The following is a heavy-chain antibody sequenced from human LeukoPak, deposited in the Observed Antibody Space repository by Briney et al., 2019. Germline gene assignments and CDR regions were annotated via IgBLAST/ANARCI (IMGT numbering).Heavy chain of an antibody. D-gene: IGHD3-10*01. J-gene: IGHJ3*02. CDR3: ARVITVRGVMGAFDI. Sequence: ASVKVSRKASGYTFTSYAMHWVRQAPGQRLEWMGWINAGNGNTKYSQKFQGRVTITRDTSASTAYMELSSLRSEDTAVYYCARVITVRGVMGAFDIWGQGTMVTVSS. CDR2: INAGNGNT. V-gene: IGHV1-3*01. CDR1: GYTFTSYA.